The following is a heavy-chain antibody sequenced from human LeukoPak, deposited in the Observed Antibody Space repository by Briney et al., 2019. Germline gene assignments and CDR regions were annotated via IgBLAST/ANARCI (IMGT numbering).Heavy chain of an antibody. CDR2: VIPIFGTA. CDR1: GGTFSSCA. D-gene: IGHD3-22*01. V-gene: IGHV1-69*01. J-gene: IGHJ4*02. CDR3: ARGPYYYDSSGYLLTGFDY. Sequence: SVKVSCKASGGTFSSCAISWVRQAPGQGLEWMGGVIPIFGTANYAQKFQGRVTITADESTSTAYMELSSLRSEDTAVYYCARGPYYYDSSGYLLTGFDYWGQGTLVTVSS.